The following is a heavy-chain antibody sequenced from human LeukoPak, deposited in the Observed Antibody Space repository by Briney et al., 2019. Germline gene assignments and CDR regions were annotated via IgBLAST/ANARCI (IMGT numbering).Heavy chain of an antibody. CDR2: IWYDGTKK. CDR1: GFTFSSYG. CDR3: ARDLASYYYDSSGYPRGTMDV. D-gene: IGHD3-22*01. Sequence: KPGGSLRLSCAASGFTFSSYGMHWVRQAPGKGLEWVAVIWYDGTKKYYADYVKGRFIISRDNSKSTLYFQMNSLRAEDTALYYCARDLASYYYDSSGYPRGTMDVWGQGTTVTVSS. J-gene: IGHJ6*02. V-gene: IGHV3-33*01.